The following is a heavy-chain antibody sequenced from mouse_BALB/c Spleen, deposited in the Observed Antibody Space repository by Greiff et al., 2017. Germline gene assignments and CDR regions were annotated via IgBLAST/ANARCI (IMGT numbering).Heavy chain of an antibody. D-gene: IGHD1-1*01. J-gene: IGHJ1*01. CDR1: GFTFTDYY. CDR2: IRNKANGYTT. Sequence: EVQGVESGGGLVQPGGSLRLSCATSGFTFTDYYMSWVRQPPGKALEWLGFIRNKANGYTTEYSASVKGRFTISRDNSQSILYLQMNTLRAEDSATYYCARDYGSSYGYFDVWGAGTTVTVSA. V-gene: IGHV7-3*02. CDR3: ARDYGSSYGYFDV.